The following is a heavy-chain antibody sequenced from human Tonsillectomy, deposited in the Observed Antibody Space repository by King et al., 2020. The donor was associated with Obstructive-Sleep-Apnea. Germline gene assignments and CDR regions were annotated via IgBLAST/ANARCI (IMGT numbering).Heavy chain of an antibody. Sequence: VQLQQWGGGLLKPSETLSLTCAVYGGSFSGYYWSWIRQPPGKGLDWIGEINHSGSTNYNPSLKSRVTISLDTSKNQFSLKLSAVTAADTAVYYCARALCASESYHFDYWGQGTLVTVSS. V-gene: IGHV4-34*01. CDR1: GGSFSGYY. CDR3: ARALCASESYHFDY. D-gene: IGHD3-10*01. J-gene: IGHJ4*02. CDR2: INHSGST.